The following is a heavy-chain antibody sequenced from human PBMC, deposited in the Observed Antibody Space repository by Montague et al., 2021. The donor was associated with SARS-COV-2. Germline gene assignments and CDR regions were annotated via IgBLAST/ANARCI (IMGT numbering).Heavy chain of an antibody. V-gene: IGHV4-4*02. CDR1: GGSISSSNW. D-gene: IGHD6-13*01. Sequence: SETLSLTCAVSGGSISSSNWWSWIRQPPGKGLEWIGEINHSGSTNYNPSLKSRVTISVDTSKNQFSLKLSSVTAADTAVYYCARDRYSSSWYGQKYYFDYWGQGTLVTVSS. CDR3: ARDRYSSSWYGQKYYFDY. CDR2: INHSGST. J-gene: IGHJ4*02.